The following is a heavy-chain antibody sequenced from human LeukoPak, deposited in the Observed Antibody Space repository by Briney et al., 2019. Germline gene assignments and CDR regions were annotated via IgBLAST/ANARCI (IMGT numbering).Heavy chain of an antibody. CDR1: GGSISSSSYY. CDR3: ARQDSNQLNYYYYYGMDV. CDR2: IYYSGST. J-gene: IGHJ6*02. V-gene: IGHV4-39*01. Sequence: SETLSLTCTVSGGSISSSSYYWGWIRQPPGKGLEWIGSIYYSGSTYYNPSLKSRVTISVDTSKNQFSLKLSSVTAADTAVYYCARQDSNQLNYYYYYGMDVWGQGTTVTVSS. D-gene: IGHD3-22*01.